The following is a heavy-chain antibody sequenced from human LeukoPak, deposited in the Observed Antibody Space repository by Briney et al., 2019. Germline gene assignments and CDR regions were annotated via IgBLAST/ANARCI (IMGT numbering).Heavy chain of an antibody. J-gene: IGHJ4*02. V-gene: IGHV3-23*01. CDR2: ISGSGGST. CDR3: AKDGSDYGDLYYFDP. D-gene: IGHD4-17*01. CDR1: GFTLSSYA. Sequence: HSGGSLRLSCAASGFTLSSYAMSWVRQAPGKGLEWVSAISGSGGSTYYADSVKGRFTISRDNSKNTLYLQMNSLRAEDTAVYYCAKDGSDYGDLYYFDPWGQGTLVTVSS.